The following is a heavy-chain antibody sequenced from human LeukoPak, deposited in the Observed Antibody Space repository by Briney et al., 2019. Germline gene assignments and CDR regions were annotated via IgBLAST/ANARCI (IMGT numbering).Heavy chain of an antibody. CDR3: AILWFGELSDY. CDR2: IWYDGSNK. CDR1: GLPFSSYG. V-gene: IGHV3-33*01. Sequence: QPGGSLHLSCAASGLPFSSYGMHWVRQAPGKGREWVAVIWYDGSNKYYADSVKGRFTISRYNSKNTLYLQMNSLRAEDTAVYYCAILWFGELSDYWGQGTLVTVSS. D-gene: IGHD3-10*01. J-gene: IGHJ4*02.